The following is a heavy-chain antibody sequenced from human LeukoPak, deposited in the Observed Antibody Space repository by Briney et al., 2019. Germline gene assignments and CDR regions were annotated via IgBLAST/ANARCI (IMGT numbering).Heavy chain of an antibody. CDR2: VSWNSGSI. V-gene: IGHV3-9*01. CDR1: GFTFDDYA. J-gene: IGHJ5*02. Sequence: GGSLRLSCAASGFTFDDYAMHWVRQAPGKGLEWVSGVSWNSGSIYYADSVKGRFTISRDNAKNTLYLQMTGLRAEDTAVYYCARSIDHWGQGTLVTVSS. CDR3: ARSIDH.